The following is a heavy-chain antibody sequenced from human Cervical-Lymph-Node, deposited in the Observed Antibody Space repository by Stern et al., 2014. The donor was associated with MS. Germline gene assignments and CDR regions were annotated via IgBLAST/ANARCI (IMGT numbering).Heavy chain of an antibody. CDR2: TYWGDEK. V-gene: IGHV2-5*02. D-gene: IGHD3-3*01. CDR3: AHSGYDFWSGYKNHYYYGMDV. CDR1: GFSLSTSGVG. J-gene: IGHJ6*02. Sequence: QVTLRESGPTLVKPTQTLTLTCTFSGFSLSTSGVGVGWIRQPPGKALEWLALTYWGDEKRYSPSLKSRLTITKDTSKNQVVLTMTNMDPVDTATYYCAHSGYDFWSGYKNHYYYGMDVWGQGTTVTVSS.